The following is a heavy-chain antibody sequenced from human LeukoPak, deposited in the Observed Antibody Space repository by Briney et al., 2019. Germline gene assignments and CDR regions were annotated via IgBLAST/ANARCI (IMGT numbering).Heavy chain of an antibody. CDR3: ARGEVIAVVVAATYGMDV. CDR2: ISGSGGST. CDR1: GFTFSGYA. J-gene: IGHJ6*04. V-gene: IGHV3-23*01. Sequence: GASLRLSCAASGFTFSGYAMSWVRQAPGKGLEWVSAISGSGGSTNYADSVKGRFTISRDNSRNTLYLQMNSLRAEDTAVYYCARGEVIAVVVAATYGMDVCGKGTTVTVSS. D-gene: IGHD2-15*01.